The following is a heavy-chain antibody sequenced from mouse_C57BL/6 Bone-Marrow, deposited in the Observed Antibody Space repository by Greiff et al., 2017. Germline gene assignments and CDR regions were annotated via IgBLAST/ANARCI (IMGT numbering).Heavy chain of an antibody. CDR3: AISTMVTTGNYYAMDY. Sequence: VQLVESGPGLVQPSQSLSITCTVSGFSLTSYGVHWVRQSPGKGLEWLGVIWRGGSTDYNAAFMSRLSITKDNSKSQVFFKMNSLQADDTAIYYCAISTMVTTGNYYAMDYWGQGTSVTVSS. CDR2: IWRGGST. CDR1: GFSLTSYG. D-gene: IGHD2-2*01. V-gene: IGHV2-5*01. J-gene: IGHJ4*01.